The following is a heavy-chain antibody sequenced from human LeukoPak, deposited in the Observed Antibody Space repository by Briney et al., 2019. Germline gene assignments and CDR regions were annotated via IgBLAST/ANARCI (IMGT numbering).Heavy chain of an antibody. Sequence: SSETLSLTCTVSGGSISSDYWSWIRQPPGKGLEWIGYIYYSGSTNYNPSLKSRVTISVDTSKNQFSLKLSSVTAADTAVYYCARSYCSDTTCYAVGAFDIWGQGTMVTVSS. CDR1: GGSISSDY. D-gene: IGHD2-2*01. J-gene: IGHJ3*02. CDR3: ARSYCSDTTCYAVGAFDI. V-gene: IGHV4-59*08. CDR2: IYYSGST.